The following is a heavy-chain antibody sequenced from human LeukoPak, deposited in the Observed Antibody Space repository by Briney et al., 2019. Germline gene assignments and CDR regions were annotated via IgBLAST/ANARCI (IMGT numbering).Heavy chain of an antibody. CDR3: ASTSKNTGYSSSWYAEYFQH. D-gene: IGHD6-13*01. CDR2: IYTSGST. Sequence: SQTLSLTCTVSGGPISSGSYYWSWIRQPAGKGLEWIGRIYTSGSTNYNPSLKSRVTISVDTSKNQFSLKLSSVTAADTAVYYCASTSKNTGYSSSWYAEYFQHWGQGTLVTVSS. CDR1: GGPISSGSYY. V-gene: IGHV4-61*02. J-gene: IGHJ1*01.